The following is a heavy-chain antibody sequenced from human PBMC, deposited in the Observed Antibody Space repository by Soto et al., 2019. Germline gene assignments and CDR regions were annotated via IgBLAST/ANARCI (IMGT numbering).Heavy chain of an antibody. V-gene: IGHV4-4*02. CDR1: SDSVTITHW. J-gene: IGHJ5*02. CDR2: IYHSGIT. Sequence: ETLALPWPVSSDSVTITHWGGWVRQPPGKGREWIGEIYHSGITNYNPSLRSRVTISVDKSKDRFFLKLTSVTAADNAVYYCARGIVVVPAATQIGGYNWFDPWGQGTLVTVSS. D-gene: IGHD2-2*01. CDR3: ARGIVVVPAATQIGGYNWFDP.